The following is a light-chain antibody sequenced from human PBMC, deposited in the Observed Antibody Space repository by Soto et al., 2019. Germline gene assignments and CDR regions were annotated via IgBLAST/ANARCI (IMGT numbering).Light chain of an antibody. Sequence: EIVMTQSPATLSVSPGERVTLSCRASQSVSSNLAWFQQKPGQGPRLLIYGASTRATGIPARFSGSGSETEFTLTISSLQSEDFAVYYGQQYNNWPPLTFGGGTKVEIK. V-gene: IGKV3-15*01. CDR2: GAS. CDR3: QQYNNWPPLT. CDR1: QSVSSN. J-gene: IGKJ4*01.